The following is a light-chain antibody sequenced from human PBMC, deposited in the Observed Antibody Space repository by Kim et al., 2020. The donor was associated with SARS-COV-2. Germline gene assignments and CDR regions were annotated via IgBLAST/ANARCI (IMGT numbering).Light chain of an antibody. Sequence: AYVCDGLPLAWRAGQGVSSYVAWFPQECGRVPKCLIGASSSLRGGAPSRFSGRASGPEFPLTVTSLQPEDFATYYCLQHYIYPYTFGQGTKLAIK. J-gene: IGKJ2*01. CDR2: ASS. CDR1: QGVSSY. V-gene: IGKV1-17*03. CDR3: LQHYIYPYT.